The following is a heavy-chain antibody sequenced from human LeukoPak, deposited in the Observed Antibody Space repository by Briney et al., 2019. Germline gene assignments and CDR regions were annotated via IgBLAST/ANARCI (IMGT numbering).Heavy chain of an antibody. Sequence: GGSLRLSCAGSGLTFRSYWMSWVRKAPGKGLEWVANIQQDGSEKYYVDSVKGRFTISRDNAKNSLYLQMNSLRAEDTAVYYCAILTAAEDYWGQGTLVTVSS. D-gene: IGHD6-13*01. CDR1: GLTFRSYW. V-gene: IGHV3-7*01. CDR2: IQQDGSEK. J-gene: IGHJ4*02. CDR3: AILTAAEDY.